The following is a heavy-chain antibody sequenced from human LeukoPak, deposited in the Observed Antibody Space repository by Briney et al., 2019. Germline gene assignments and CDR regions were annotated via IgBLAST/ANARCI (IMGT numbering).Heavy chain of an antibody. CDR3: AREIAATGAAVDY. CDR1: GYTFTDYY. V-gene: IGHV1-2*06. CDR2: INCITGDT. J-gene: IGHJ4*02. Sequence: WASVKVSCKASGYTFTDYYIHWVRQAPRQGLEWMGRINCITGDTRSAQKFQGRVTMTRDTSISTAYMQLSSLRSDDTAVYYCAREIAATGAAVDYWGQGILATVSS. D-gene: IGHD6-13*01.